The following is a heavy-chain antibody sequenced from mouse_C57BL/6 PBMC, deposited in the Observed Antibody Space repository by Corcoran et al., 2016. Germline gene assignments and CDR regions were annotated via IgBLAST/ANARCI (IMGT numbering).Heavy chain of an antibody. Sequence: QVQLQQSGAELVKPGASVKISCKASGYAFSSYWMNWVKQRPGKGLEWIGQIYPGDGDTNYNGKFKGKATLTADKSSSTAYMQLSSLTSEDSAVYFCAKPYYYGSSHWYFDVWGTGTTVTVSS. D-gene: IGHD1-1*01. V-gene: IGHV1-80*01. CDR3: AKPYYYGSSHWYFDV. J-gene: IGHJ1*03. CDR1: GYAFSSYW. CDR2: IYPGDGDT.